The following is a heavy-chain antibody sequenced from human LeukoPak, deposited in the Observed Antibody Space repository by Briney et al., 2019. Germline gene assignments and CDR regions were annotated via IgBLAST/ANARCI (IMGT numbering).Heavy chain of an antibody. CDR1: VGSISSYY. Sequence: PSETLSLTCTVSVGSISSYYWSWIRQPPGKGLEWIGYIYYSGSTNYNPSLKSRVTISVDTSKNQFSLKLSSVTAADTAVYYCAREIATTGIDYWGQGTLVTVSS. CDR3: AREIATTGIDY. V-gene: IGHV4-59*12. D-gene: IGHD1-1*01. J-gene: IGHJ4*02. CDR2: IYYSGST.